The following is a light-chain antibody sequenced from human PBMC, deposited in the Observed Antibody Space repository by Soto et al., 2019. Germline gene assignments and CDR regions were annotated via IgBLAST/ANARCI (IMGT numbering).Light chain of an antibody. CDR2: DVS. J-gene: IGLJ1*01. V-gene: IGLV2-14*03. CDR1: SSDVGAYNF. Sequence: QSALTQPASVSGSRGQSITISCTGTSSDVGAYNFVSWYQQHPGKLPKLMIFDVSRRPSGVSDRFSGSKSGNTASLTISGXXXXXXXXXYCSXYTSSSTHVFGSGTKVTVL. CDR3: SXYTSSSTHV.